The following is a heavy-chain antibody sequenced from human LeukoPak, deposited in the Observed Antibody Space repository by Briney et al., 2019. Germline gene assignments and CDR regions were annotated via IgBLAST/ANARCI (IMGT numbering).Heavy chain of an antibody. V-gene: IGHV5-51*01. J-gene: IGHJ4*02. Sequence: GESLKISCKGSGYSFTSYWIGWVRQTPGKGLEWMGIIYPGDSDTRYSPSFQGQVTISADESISTAYLQWSSLKASDTAMYYCAREGRGSSGWYGSGIGYWGQGTLVTVSS. CDR3: AREGRGSSGWYGSGIGY. D-gene: IGHD6-19*01. CDR2: IYPGDSDT. CDR1: GYSFTSYW.